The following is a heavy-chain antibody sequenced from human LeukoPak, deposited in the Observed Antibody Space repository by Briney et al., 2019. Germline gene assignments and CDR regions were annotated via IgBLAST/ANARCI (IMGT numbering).Heavy chain of an antibody. CDR2: ISGSGGST. CDR1: GFTFSSYA. V-gene: IGHV3-23*01. J-gene: IGHJ4*02. Sequence: GGSLRLSCAASGFTFSSYAMSWVRQAPGKGLEWGSAISGSGGSTYYADSVKGRFTIFRDNSKNTLYLQMNSLRAEDTAVYYCAKGELRYFAWGAPPLGYWGQGTLVTVSS. D-gene: IGHD3-9*01. CDR3: AKGELRYFAWGAPPLGY.